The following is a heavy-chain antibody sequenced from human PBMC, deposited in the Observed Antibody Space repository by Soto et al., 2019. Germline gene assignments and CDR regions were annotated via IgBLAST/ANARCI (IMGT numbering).Heavy chain of an antibody. CDR1: GFTISNYY. D-gene: IGHD2-2*01. CDR3: ARARPGLYHDY. CDR2: ISTDGSST. Sequence: EEQLVESGGGLVQPGGSLRLSCAASGFTISNYYMHWVRQAPGKGLVWVSRISTDGSSTTYADSVKGRFTISRDNVENTLYLQMNSLRAEDTAVYYCARARPGLYHDYRGQGTLVTVSS. J-gene: IGHJ4*02. V-gene: IGHV3-74*03.